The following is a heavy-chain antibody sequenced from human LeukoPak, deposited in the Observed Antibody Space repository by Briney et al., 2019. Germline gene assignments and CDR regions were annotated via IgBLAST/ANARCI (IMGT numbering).Heavy chain of an antibody. Sequence: GGSLRLSCAASGFSFRSYGMHWVRQAPGKGLEWVAYIQYDGSNQQYADSVKGRFTISRDNSKNTLYLQMNSLRAEDTAVYYCAKDLVGATSLYFDYWGQGTLVTVSS. D-gene: IGHD1-26*01. CDR1: GFSFRSYG. CDR2: IQYDGSNQ. CDR3: AKDLVGATSLYFDY. J-gene: IGHJ4*02. V-gene: IGHV3-30*02.